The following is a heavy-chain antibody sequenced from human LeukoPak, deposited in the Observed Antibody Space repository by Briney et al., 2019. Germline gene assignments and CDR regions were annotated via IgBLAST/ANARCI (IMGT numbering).Heavy chain of an antibody. Sequence: GGSLRLSCAVSGFTFSSYRMNRVRQASGKGLEWVSSITSSSSYIYYADSVKGRFTISRDNAKNSLYLQMNSLRVEDTAVYYCARDVGSSTSCYDYWGQGTLVTVSS. D-gene: IGHD2-2*01. CDR2: ITSSSSYI. J-gene: IGHJ4*02. CDR1: GFTFSSYR. CDR3: ARDVGSSTSCYDY. V-gene: IGHV3-21*01.